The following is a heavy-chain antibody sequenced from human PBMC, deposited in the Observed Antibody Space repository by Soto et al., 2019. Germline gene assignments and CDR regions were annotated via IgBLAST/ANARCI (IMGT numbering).Heavy chain of an antibody. V-gene: IGHV3-23*01. Sequence: GSLRLSCAASGFTFSSYAMSWVRQAPGKGLEWVSAISGSGGSTYYADSVKGRFTISRDNSKNTLYLQMNSLRAEDTAVYYCAKGVVPAAKVSYGYYYYGMDVWGQGTTVTV. CDR3: AKGVVPAAKVSYGYYYYGMDV. D-gene: IGHD2-2*01. CDR1: GFTFSSYA. CDR2: ISGSGGST. J-gene: IGHJ6*02.